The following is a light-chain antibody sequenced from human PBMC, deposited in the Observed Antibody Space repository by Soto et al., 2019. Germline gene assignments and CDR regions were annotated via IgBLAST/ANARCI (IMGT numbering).Light chain of an antibody. CDR1: SSDVGGFNF. J-gene: IGLJ1*01. CDR3: SSYTSSSIDV. CDR2: DVS. Sequence: QSALAQPASVSGCPGQSITISCTGTSSDVGGFNFVSWFQQHPGKAPKLMIYDVSNRPSGVSNRFSGSKSGNTASLTISGLQAEDEADYYCSSYTSSSIDVFGTGTKVTVL. V-gene: IGLV2-14*01.